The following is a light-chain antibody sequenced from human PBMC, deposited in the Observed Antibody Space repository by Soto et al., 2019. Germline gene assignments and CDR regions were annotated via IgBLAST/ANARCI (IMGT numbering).Light chain of an antibody. V-gene: IGLV1-40*01. CDR3: QSYDSSLSGVV. Sequence: QSVLTQPPSVSGAPGQRVTISCTGSSSNIGAGYDVHWYQQLPGTAPKLLIYGNSNRPSGVPDRFSGSKSGTSASLAITGLQAEDEADYYCQSYDSSLSGVVFGRGTKVIVL. CDR2: GNS. J-gene: IGLJ2*01. CDR1: SSNIGAGYD.